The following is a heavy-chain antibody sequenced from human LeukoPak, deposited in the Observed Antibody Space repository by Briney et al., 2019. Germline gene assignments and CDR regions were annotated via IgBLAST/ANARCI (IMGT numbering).Heavy chain of an antibody. CDR2: IRQDGSQK. V-gene: IGHV3-7*01. J-gene: IGHJ4*02. D-gene: IGHD4-17*01. CDR3: ARESGSVTSEVDFDY. CDR1: GFTFSSYW. Sequence: PGGSLRLSCAASGFTFSSYWMSWVRQAPGKGLEWVATIRQDGSQKYYVDSVKGRFTISRDNAKNSLYLQMNSLRAEDTAVYYCARESGSVTSEVDFDYWGQATLVTVSS.